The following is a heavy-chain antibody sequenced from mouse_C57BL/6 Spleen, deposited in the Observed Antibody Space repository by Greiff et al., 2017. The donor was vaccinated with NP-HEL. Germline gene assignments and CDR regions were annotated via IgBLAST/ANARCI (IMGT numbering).Heavy chain of an antibody. CDR2: ISNGGGST. CDR3: ARRGSTMRGYFDV. D-gene: IGHD2-4*01. J-gene: IGHJ1*03. V-gene: IGHV5-12*01. CDR1: GFTFSDYY. Sequence: EVMLVESGGGLVQPGGSLKLSCAASGFTFSDYYMYWVRQTPEKRLEWVAYISNGGGSTYYPDTVKGRFTISRDNAKNTLYLQMSRLKSEDTAMYYCARRGSTMRGYFDVWGTGTTVTGSS.